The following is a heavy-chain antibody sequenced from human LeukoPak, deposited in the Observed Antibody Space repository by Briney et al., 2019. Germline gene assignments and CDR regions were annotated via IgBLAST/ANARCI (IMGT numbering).Heavy chain of an antibody. J-gene: IGHJ4*02. CDR1: GFTFSTYA. CDR2: ISYDGSNK. V-gene: IGHV3-30*04. D-gene: IGHD2-2*01. CDR3: ARDACSSASCYEYYFDN. Sequence: GGSLRLSCAASGFTFSTYAIHWVRQAPGKGLEWVAVISYDGSNKFYADSVKGRFTISRDSSKNTLYLQVNSLRTEDTAVYYCARDACSSASCYEYYFDNWGQGTLVTVSS.